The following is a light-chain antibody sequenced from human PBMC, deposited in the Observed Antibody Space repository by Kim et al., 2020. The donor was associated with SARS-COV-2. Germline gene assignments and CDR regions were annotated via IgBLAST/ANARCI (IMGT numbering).Light chain of an antibody. J-gene: IGKJ4*01. V-gene: IGKV1-12*01. CDR2: AAS. Sequence: ASVGAGVPITCRPSQGISRWLAGDQQNPGKAPRLLICAASRLQRGVPSRFSGSGSGTDFTLTISSLQPEDFATYYCQQANSFPLTFGGGTKVDIK. CDR3: QQANSFPLT. CDR1: QGISRW.